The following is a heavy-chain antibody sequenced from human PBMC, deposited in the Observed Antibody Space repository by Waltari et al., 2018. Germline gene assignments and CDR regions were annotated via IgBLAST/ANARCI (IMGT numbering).Heavy chain of an antibody. D-gene: IGHD3-10*01. Sequence: EVQLVESGGGLVQPGRSLRLSCTASGFTFGDYAMSWFRQAPGKGLEWVGFIRSKAYGGTTEYAASVKGRFTISRDDSKSIAYLQMNSLRASDTAIYYCARLGTPHPSHPDFHDWGQGTLVTVSS. J-gene: IGHJ4*02. CDR2: IRSKAYGGTT. V-gene: IGHV3-49*03. CDR3: ARLGTPHPSHPDFHD. CDR1: GFTFGDYA.